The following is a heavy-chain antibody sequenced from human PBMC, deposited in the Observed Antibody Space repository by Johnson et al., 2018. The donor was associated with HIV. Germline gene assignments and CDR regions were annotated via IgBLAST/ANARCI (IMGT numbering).Heavy chain of an antibody. CDR1: GFTFSSYD. V-gene: IGHV3-66*02. J-gene: IGHJ3*02. Sequence: QLVESGGGVVQPGRSLRLSCAASGFTFSSYDMHWVRQAPGKGLEWVSVIYSGGSTYYADSVKGRFTISRDNSKNTLYLQMNSLRVEDTAVYYCARDRGSSWANDAFDIWGQGTMVTVSS. CDR3: ARDRGSSWANDAFDI. CDR2: IYSGGST. D-gene: IGHD6-13*01.